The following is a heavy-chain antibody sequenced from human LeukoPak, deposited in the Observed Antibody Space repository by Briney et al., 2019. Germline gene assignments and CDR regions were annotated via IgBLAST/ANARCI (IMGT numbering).Heavy chain of an antibody. CDR1: GSTFTGYY. D-gene: IGHD2-2*01. J-gene: IGHJ4*02. CDR3: ARSVARSSTSCYY. CDR2: INPNSDGA. V-gene: IGHV1-2*02. Sequence: ASVKVSCKASGSTFTGYYMHWVRQAPGQGLEWMGWINPNSDGANYAQKFQGRVTMTRDTSISTAYMELSRLRSDDTAVYYCARSVARSSTSCYYWGQGTLVTVSS.